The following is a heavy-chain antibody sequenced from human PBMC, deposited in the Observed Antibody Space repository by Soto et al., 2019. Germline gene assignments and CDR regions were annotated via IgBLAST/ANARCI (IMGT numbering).Heavy chain of an antibody. J-gene: IGHJ4*02. Sequence: GGSLRLSCAASGFTFSSYAMHWVRQAPGKGLEYVSAISSNGGSTYYANSVKGRFTISRDNSKNTLYLQMGSLRAEDMAVYYCAREVWDCSGGSCYFDYWGQGTLVTVSS. CDR3: AREVWDCSGGSCYFDY. CDR2: ISSNGGST. V-gene: IGHV3-64*01. D-gene: IGHD2-15*01. CDR1: GFTFSSYA.